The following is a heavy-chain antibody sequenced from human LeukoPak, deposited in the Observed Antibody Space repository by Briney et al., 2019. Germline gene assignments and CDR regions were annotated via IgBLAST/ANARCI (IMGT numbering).Heavy chain of an antibody. V-gene: IGHV3-30-3*01. CDR3: ARGDPATFDY. CDR1: GFTFSSYA. Sequence: GRSLRLSCAAPGFTFSSYAMHWVRQAPGKGLEWVAVISYDGSNKYYADSVKGRFTISRDNSKNTLYLQMNSLRAEDTAVYYCARGDPATFDYWGQGTLVTVSS. J-gene: IGHJ4*02. CDR2: ISYDGSNK.